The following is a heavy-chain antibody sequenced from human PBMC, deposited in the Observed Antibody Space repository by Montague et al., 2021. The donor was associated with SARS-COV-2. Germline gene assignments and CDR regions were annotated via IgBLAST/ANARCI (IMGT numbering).Heavy chain of an antibody. D-gene: IGHD2/OR15-2a*01. V-gene: IGHV4-4*07. Sequence: SETLSLTCSVSGDSITPYGDSIGGYFWSWIRQPAGKGLEWIGRIYANGNFDYNPSLNSRVSMSMDTSKQEFSMRLISVTAADTAVYYCARDAYYFGPGRGKHCAFDPWGQGILVTVSS. CDR3: ARDAYYFGPGRGKHCAFDP. J-gene: IGHJ5*02. CDR2: IYANGNF. CDR1: GDSITPYGDSIGGYF.